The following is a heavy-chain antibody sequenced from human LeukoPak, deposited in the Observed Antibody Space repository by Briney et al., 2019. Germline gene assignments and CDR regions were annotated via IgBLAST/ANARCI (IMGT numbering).Heavy chain of an antibody. CDR1: GFTFSDYS. V-gene: IGHV3-48*01. D-gene: IGHD5-24*01. CDR3: ARDYKYAFDN. Sequence: GSLRLSCAASGFTFSDYSMNWVRQAPGKGLEWISYIGNDSGNTNYADSVKGRFTISGDKAKNSLYLQMNSLRVEDTAVYYCARDYKYAFDNWGQGTLVTVSS. CDR2: IGNDSGNT. J-gene: IGHJ4*02.